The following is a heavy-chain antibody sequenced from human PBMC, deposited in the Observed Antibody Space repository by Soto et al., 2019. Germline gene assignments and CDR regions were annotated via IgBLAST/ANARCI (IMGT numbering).Heavy chain of an antibody. CDR3: AREGITMVRGVIIPQPHNWFDP. CDR1: GGSISSSSYY. J-gene: IGHJ5*02. D-gene: IGHD3-10*01. Sequence: PSETLSLTCTVSGGSISSSSYYWGWIRQPPGKGLEWIGSIYYSGSTYYNPSLKSRVTISVDTSKNQFSLELSSLRSEDTAVYYCAREGITMVRGVIIPQPHNWFDPWGQGTLVTVSS. CDR2: IYYSGST. V-gene: IGHV4-39*07.